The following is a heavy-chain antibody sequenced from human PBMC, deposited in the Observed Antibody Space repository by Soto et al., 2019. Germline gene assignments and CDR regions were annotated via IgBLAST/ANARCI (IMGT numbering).Heavy chain of an antibody. CDR3: AREAAAAWYFDL. V-gene: IGHV3-48*01. J-gene: IGHJ2*01. CDR2: ISSSSSTI. Sequence: EVQLVESGGGLVQPGGSLRLSCAASGFTFSSYSMNWVRQAPGKGLEWVSYISSSSSTIYYADSVKGRFTISRDNDKNSLYLQMNSLRAEDTAVYYCAREAAAAWYFDLWGRGTLVTVSS. D-gene: IGHD6-25*01. CDR1: GFTFSSYS.